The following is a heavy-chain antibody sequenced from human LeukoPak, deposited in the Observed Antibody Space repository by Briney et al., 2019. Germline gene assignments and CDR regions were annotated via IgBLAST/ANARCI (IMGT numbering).Heavy chain of an antibody. CDR3: ARSPAHRWGIAAAGTPYFDY. J-gene: IGHJ4*02. Sequence: SSETLSLTCTVSGGSISSYYWSWIRQPPGKGLEWIGYIYYSGSTNYNPSLKSRVTISVDTSKNQFSLKLSSVTAADTAVYYCARSPAHRWGIAAAGTPYFDYWGQGTLVTVSS. V-gene: IGHV4-59*08. CDR1: GGSISSYY. D-gene: IGHD6-13*01. CDR2: IYYSGST.